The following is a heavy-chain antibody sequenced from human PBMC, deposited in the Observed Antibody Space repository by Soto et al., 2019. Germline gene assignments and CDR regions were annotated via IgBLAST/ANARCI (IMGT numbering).Heavy chain of an antibody. J-gene: IGHJ4*02. CDR1: GFTFSSYA. D-gene: IGHD2-15*01. Sequence: PGGSLRLSCAASGFTFSSYAMSWVRQAPGKGLEWVSAISGSGGSTYYADSVKGRFTISRDNSKNTLYLQMNSLRAEDSAVYYCASATVVAATFDVWGQGTLVTVYS. V-gene: IGHV3-23*01. CDR3: ASATVVAATFDV. CDR2: ISGSGGST.